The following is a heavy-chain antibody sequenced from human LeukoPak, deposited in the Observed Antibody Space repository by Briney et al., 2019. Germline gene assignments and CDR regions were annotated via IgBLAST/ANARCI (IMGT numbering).Heavy chain of an antibody. V-gene: IGHV4-61*02. CDR3: ARDGSITIFGVATADGMDV. J-gene: IGHJ6*02. CDR1: GGSISSGSYY. CDR2: IYTSGST. D-gene: IGHD3-3*01. Sequence: SETLSLTCIVSGGSISSGSYYWSWIRQPAGKGLEWIGRIYTSGSTNYNPSLKSRVTISVDTSKNQFSLKLSSVTAADTAVYYCARDGSITIFGVATADGMDVWGQGTTVTVSS.